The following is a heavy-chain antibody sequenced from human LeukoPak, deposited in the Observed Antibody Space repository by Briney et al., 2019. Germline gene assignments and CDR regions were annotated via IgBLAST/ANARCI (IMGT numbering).Heavy chain of an antibody. V-gene: IGHV3-30-3*01. CDR1: GFTFSSYA. CDR2: ISYDGSNK. J-gene: IGHJ6*02. CDR3: ASSTGDIVVVPAAPHYYYGMDV. Sequence: GRSLRLSCAASGFTFSSYAMHWVRQAPGKGLEWVAVISYDGSNKYYADSVKGRFTISRDNAKNSLYLQMNSLRAEDTAVYYCASSTGDIVVVPAAPHYYYGMDVWGQGTAVTVSS. D-gene: IGHD2-2*01.